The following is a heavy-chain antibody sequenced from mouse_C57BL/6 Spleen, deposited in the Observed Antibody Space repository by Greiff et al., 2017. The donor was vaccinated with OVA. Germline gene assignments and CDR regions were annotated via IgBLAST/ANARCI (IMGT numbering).Heavy chain of an antibody. CDR3: ARITTSPYYFDY. CDR1: GYTFTDYY. Sequence: VQLKQSGPELVKPGASVKISCKASGYTFTDYYMNWVKQSHGKSLEWIGDINPNNGGTSYNQKFKGKATLTVDKSSSTAYMELRSLTSEDSAVYYCARITTSPYYFDYWGQGTTLTVSS. J-gene: IGHJ2*01. D-gene: IGHD1-1*01. CDR2: INPNNGGT. V-gene: IGHV1-26*01.